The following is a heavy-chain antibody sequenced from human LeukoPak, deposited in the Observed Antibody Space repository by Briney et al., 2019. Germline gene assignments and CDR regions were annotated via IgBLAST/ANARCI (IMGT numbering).Heavy chain of an antibody. D-gene: IGHD6-13*01. V-gene: IGHV1-2*02. CDR3: ARALRSSSWAPPFEY. CDR2: INPNSGDT. Sequence: ASVKVSCKASGYTFTAYNIHWVRQAPGQGLEWMGCINPNSGDTKYAQKFQGGVTMTRDTSISTAYMELSRLTSDDTAFYYCARALRSSSWAPPFEYWGQGTLLTVSS. J-gene: IGHJ4*02. CDR1: GYTFTAYN.